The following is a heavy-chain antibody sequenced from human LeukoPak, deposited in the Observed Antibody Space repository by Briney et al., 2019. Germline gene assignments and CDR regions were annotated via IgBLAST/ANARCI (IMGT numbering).Heavy chain of an antibody. V-gene: IGHV4-34*01. Sequence: PSETLSLTCAVYGGSFSGYYWSWIRQPPGKGLEWIGEINHSGSTNYNPSLKSRVTISVDTSKNQFSLKLSSVTAADAAVYYCATSPFYSYDYWGQGTLVTVSS. J-gene: IGHJ4*02. CDR1: GGSFSGYY. CDR2: INHSGST. D-gene: IGHD5-18*01. CDR3: ATSPFYSYDY.